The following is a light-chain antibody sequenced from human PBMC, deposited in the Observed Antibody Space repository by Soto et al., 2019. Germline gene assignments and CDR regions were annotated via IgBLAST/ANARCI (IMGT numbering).Light chain of an antibody. V-gene: IGKV3-20*01. Sequence: IVCTQSPSTLSLSPAERATLSCRAIQSVSSSYSAWYQQQPGQAPRLLIYGQSNRATGIPDRFSGSGSGTDFTLPISRLEPEDFAVYYCQQYGSSPPWTFGQGTKVDIK. CDR3: QQYGSSPPWT. CDR2: GQS. CDR1: QSVSSSY. J-gene: IGKJ1*01.